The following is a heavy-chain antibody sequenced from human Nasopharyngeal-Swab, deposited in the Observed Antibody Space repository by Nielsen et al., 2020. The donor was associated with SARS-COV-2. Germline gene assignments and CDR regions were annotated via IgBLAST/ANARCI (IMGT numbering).Heavy chain of an antibody. D-gene: IGHD5-24*01. Sequence: SETLSPTCTVSGGSISSSSYYWGWLRHPPGKGLEWIGSIYYRGSTYYNPSLKSPVTISVDTSKNQFSLKLSSVTAADTAAYYCAVHLRRWLQLSVQWFDPWGQGTLVTVSS. J-gene: IGHJ5*02. V-gene: IGHV4-39*01. CDR2: IYYRGST. CDR1: GGSISSSSYY. CDR3: AVHLRRWLQLSVQWFDP.